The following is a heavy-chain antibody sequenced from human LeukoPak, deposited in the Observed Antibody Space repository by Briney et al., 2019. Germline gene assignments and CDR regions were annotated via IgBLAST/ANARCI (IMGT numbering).Heavy chain of an antibody. D-gene: IGHD2-15*01. CDR1: GYTFTSYG. Sequence: GASVKVSCKASGYTFTSYGISWVRQAPGQGLEWMGWISAYNGNTNYAQKLQGRVTMTTDTSTSTAYMELRSQRSDDTAVYYCATQGFCSGGSCYSPYYYYGMDVWGKGTTVTVSS. CDR3: ATQGFCSGGSCYSPYYYYGMDV. CDR2: ISAYNGNT. J-gene: IGHJ6*04. V-gene: IGHV1-18*04.